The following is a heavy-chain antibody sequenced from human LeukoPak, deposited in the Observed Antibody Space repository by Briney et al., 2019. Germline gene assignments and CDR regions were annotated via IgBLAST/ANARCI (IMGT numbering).Heavy chain of an antibody. Sequence: ASVKVSCKASGYTFTGYYMHWARQAPGQGLEWMGWINPNSGGTNYAQKFQGRVTMTRDTSISTAYMELSRLRSDDTAVYYCARDHYDILTGYSRSDELDYWGQGTLVTVSS. J-gene: IGHJ4*02. CDR3: ARDHYDILTGYSRSDELDY. V-gene: IGHV1-2*02. CDR2: INPNSGGT. CDR1: GYTFTGYY. D-gene: IGHD3-9*01.